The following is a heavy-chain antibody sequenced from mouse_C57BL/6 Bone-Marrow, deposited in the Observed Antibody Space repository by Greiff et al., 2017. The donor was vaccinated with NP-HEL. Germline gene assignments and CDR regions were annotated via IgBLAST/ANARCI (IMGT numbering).Heavy chain of an antibody. V-gene: IGHV5-6*01. D-gene: IGHD3-3*01. CDR3: ARHRDFDV. Sequence: EVKLVESGGDLAKPGGSLKLSCASSGFTFTSYGMSWVRQTPDQSLEWVATISSGGGCTYYPDSVKGRSTLSRDKAKNTLYLQMSSLKSEDTAVYYCARHRDFDVWGTGTTVTVSS. CDR1: GFTFTSYG. J-gene: IGHJ1*03. CDR2: ISSGGGCT.